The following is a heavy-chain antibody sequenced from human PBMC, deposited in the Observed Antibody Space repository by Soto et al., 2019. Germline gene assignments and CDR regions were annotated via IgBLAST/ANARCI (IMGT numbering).Heavy chain of an antibody. CDR1: GYTFTSYA. Sequence: ASVKVSCKASGYTFTSYAMHWVRQAPGQRLEWMGWINAGNGNTKYSQKFQGRVTITRDTSASTAYMELSSLRSEDTAVYYCARVGIAAAGTSFFWNYMDVWGKGTTVTVSS. D-gene: IGHD6-13*01. CDR3: ARVGIAAAGTSFFWNYMDV. J-gene: IGHJ6*03. V-gene: IGHV1-3*01. CDR2: INAGNGNT.